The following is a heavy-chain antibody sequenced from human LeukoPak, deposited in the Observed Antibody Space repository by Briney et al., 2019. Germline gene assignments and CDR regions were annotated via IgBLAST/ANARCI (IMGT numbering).Heavy chain of an antibody. V-gene: IGHV4-59*01. D-gene: IGHD4-11*01. CDR2: IYYSGST. CDR1: GGSISNYY. J-gene: IGHJ5*02. Sequence: SETLSLTCTVSGGSISNYYWSWIRQPPGKGLKWIGYIYYSGSTNYNPSLKSRVTISVDTSKNQFSLKLSSVTAADTAVYYCARDRTTGWGNWFDPWGQGTLVTVSS. CDR3: ARDRTTGWGNWFDP.